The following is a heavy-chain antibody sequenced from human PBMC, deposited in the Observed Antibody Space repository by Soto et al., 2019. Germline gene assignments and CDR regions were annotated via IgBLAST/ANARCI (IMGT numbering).Heavy chain of an antibody. V-gene: IGHV3-33*01. Sequence: GGSLRLSCAASGFTFSSYGMHWVRQAPGKGLEWVAVIWYDGSNKYYADSVKGRFTISRDNSKNTLYLQMNSLRAEDTAVYYCARAGLGGRHDYGDYGAFDIWGQGTMVTVSS. D-gene: IGHD4-17*01. J-gene: IGHJ3*02. CDR1: GFTFSSYG. CDR2: IWYDGSNK. CDR3: ARAGLGGRHDYGDYGAFDI.